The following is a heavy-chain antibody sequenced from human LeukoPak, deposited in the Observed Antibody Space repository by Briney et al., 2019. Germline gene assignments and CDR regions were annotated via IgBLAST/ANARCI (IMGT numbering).Heavy chain of an antibody. J-gene: IGHJ4*01. CDR3: ARDHDYYDSSGYYGDEYYFDY. Sequence: SETLSLTCTVSGGSISSYYWNWIRQPPGKGLEWIGYIYYSGSTNYNPSLKSRVTISVDTSKNQFSLKLSSLRSEDTAVYYCARDHDYYDSSGYYGDEYYFDYWGHGTLVTVSS. D-gene: IGHD3-22*01. CDR1: GGSISSYY. V-gene: IGHV4-59*01. CDR2: IYYSGST.